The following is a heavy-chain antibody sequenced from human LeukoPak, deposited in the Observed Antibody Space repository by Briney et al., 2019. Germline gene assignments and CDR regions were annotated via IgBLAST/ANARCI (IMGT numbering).Heavy chain of an antibody. CDR1: GGSISSYGYY. V-gene: IGHV4-39*01. CDR3: ASPTVRGTHYYYMDV. J-gene: IGHJ6*03. D-gene: IGHD3-10*01. Sequence: SETLSLTCTVSGGSISSYGYYWVWIRQPPGKGLEWIGSIYYSGSTYYNPSLKSRVTISVDTSKNQFSLKLSSVTAADTAVYYCASPTVRGTHYYYMDVWGKGTTVTVSS. CDR2: IYYSGST.